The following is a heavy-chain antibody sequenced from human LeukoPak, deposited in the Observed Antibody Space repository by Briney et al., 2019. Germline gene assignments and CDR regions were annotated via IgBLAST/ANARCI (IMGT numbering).Heavy chain of an antibody. V-gene: IGHV1-8*01. CDR2: MNPNSGNT. D-gene: IGHD1-26*01. Sequence: ASVKVSCKASGYIFTSYDINWVRQATGQGLERMRWMNPNSGNTGYAQKFQGRVTMTRNTSISTAYMELSSLRSDDTAVYYCARDLGVGATAHYFDYWGQGTLVTVSS. J-gene: IGHJ4*02. CDR1: GYIFTSYD. CDR3: ARDLGVGATAHYFDY.